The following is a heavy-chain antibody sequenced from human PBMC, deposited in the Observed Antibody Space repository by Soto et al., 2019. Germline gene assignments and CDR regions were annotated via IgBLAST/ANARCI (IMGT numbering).Heavy chain of an antibody. CDR3: ARGLQEGVPSPGYFQH. CDR1: GGSFSGYY. Sequence: SETLSLTCAVYGGSFSGYYWSWIRQPPGKGLEWIGEINHSGSTNYNPSLKSRVTISVDTSKNQFSLKLSSVTAADTAVYYCARGLQEGVPSPGYFQHWGQGTRVTVAS. J-gene: IGHJ1*01. D-gene: IGHD2-2*01. CDR2: INHSGST. V-gene: IGHV4-34*01.